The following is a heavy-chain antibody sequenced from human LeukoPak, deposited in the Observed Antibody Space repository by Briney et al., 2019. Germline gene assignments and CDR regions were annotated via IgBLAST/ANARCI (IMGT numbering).Heavy chain of an antibody. CDR1: GYSFNTYG. CDR3: ARDDLPSLWLNVGVFDM. V-gene: IGHV1-18*01. D-gene: IGHD3-9*01. CDR2: ISADHDIT. J-gene: IGHJ3*02. Sequence: ASVKVSCKASGYSFNTYGISWVRQAPGQGLEWMGWISADHDITNYARRFQGRVALTTDPSKNTAYMELRSLRSDDTAMYYCARDDLPSLWLNVGVFDMWGQGTMVTVSS.